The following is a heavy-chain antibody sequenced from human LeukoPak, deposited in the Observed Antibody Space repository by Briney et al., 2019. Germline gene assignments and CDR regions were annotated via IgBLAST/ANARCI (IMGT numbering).Heavy chain of an antibody. CDR3: ARGHYDFWSGYYVNYYYYMDV. CDR2: IYTSGST. V-gene: IGHV4-59*10. J-gene: IGHJ6*03. D-gene: IGHD3-3*01. CDR1: GLSFSGYY. Sequence: SETLSLTCAVYGLSFSGYYWSWIRQPAGKGLEWIGRIYTSGSTNYNPSLKSRVTMSVETSKNQFSLKLSSVTAADTAVCYCARGHYDFWSGYYVNYYYYMDVWGKGTTVTVSS.